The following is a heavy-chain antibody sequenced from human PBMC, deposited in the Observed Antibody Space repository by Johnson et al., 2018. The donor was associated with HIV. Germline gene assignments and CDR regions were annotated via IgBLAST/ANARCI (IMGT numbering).Heavy chain of an antibody. CDR3: ARAHFPYVGGDCYSFAFDI. J-gene: IGHJ3*02. Sequence: QVQLVESGGGVVQPGRSLRLSCAASGFTFSSYAMHWVRQAPGKGLEWVAVISYDGSNKYYADSVKGRFNISRDNSKNKLYLQMNSLRAEDTAVYYVARAHFPYVGGDCYSFAFDIWGQGTVVTVSS. V-gene: IGHV3-30*04. CDR2: ISYDGSNK. CDR1: GFTFSSYA. D-gene: IGHD2-21*02.